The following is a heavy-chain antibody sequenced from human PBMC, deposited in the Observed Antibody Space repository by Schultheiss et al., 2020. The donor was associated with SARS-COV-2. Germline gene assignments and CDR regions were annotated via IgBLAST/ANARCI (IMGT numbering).Heavy chain of an antibody. D-gene: IGHD3-9*01. CDR3: ARGGRYFDWLLLAS. V-gene: IGHV3-23*01. Sequence: GESLKISCAASGFTFSGHAMTWVRQAPGKGLEWVSGISGSGGDTYYPYSVKGRFTISRDNSKNTLYLQMNSLRAEDTAVYYCARGGRYFDWLLLASWGQGTQVTVSS. CDR1: GFTFSGHA. J-gene: IGHJ4*02. CDR2: ISGSGGDT.